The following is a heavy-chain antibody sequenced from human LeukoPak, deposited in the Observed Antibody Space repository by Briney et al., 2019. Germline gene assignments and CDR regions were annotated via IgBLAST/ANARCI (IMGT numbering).Heavy chain of an antibody. CDR1: GFTFSSYS. J-gene: IGHJ4*02. Sequence: GGSLRLSCAASGFTFSSYSMNWVRQAPGKGLEWVSSISSSSYIYYADSVKGRFTISRDNSKNTLYLQMNSLRAEDTAVYYCAKQEDIWFGELLPVDYWGQGTLVTVSS. CDR3: AKQEDIWFGELLPVDY. D-gene: IGHD3-10*01. CDR2: ISSSSYI. V-gene: IGHV3-21*04.